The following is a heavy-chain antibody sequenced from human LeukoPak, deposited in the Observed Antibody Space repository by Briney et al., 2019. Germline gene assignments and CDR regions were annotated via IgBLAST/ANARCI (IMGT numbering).Heavy chain of an antibody. D-gene: IGHD2-2*01. CDR1: GGSISSYY. V-gene: IGHV4-4*07. CDR2: IYTSGST. CDR3: ARDLRSEDIVVVPAANRNLNWFDP. Sequence: PSETLSLTCTVSGGSISSYYWSWIRQPAGKGLEWIGRIYTSGSTNYNPSLKSRVTMSVDTSKNQFSLKLSSVTAADTAVYYCARDLRSEDIVVVPAANRNLNWFDPWGQGTLVTVSS. J-gene: IGHJ5*02.